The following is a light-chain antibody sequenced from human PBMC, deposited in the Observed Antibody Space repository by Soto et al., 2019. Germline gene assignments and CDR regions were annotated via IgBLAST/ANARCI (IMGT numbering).Light chain of an antibody. CDR1: QSVLYSSNNKNY. CDR3: QQYYSTPPNT. Sequence: DIVMTQSPDSLAVSLGERATINCKSSQSVLYSSNNKNYLAWYQQKPGQPPKLLIYWASTRESGVPDRFSGSGSWTDFTLTISSLQAEDVAVYHCQQYYSTPPNTFGQGTKLEIK. CDR2: WAS. J-gene: IGKJ2*01. V-gene: IGKV4-1*01.